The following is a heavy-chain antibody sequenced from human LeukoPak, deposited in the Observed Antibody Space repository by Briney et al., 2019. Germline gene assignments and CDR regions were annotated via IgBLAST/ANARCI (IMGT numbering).Heavy chain of an antibody. CDR3: ARGIRIAAAGTVGIDD. J-gene: IGHJ4*02. CDR1: GYTFTGYY. V-gene: IGHV1-2*02. Sequence: ASVKVSCKASGYTFTGYYMHWVRPAPGQGLEWMGWINPNSGGTNYAQKFQGRVTMARDTSISTAYMELSRLRSDDTAVYYCARGIRIAAAGTVGIDDWGQGTLVTVSS. D-gene: IGHD6-13*01. CDR2: INPNSGGT.